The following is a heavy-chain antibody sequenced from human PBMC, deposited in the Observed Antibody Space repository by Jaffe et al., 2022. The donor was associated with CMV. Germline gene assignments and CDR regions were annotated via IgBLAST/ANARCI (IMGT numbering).Heavy chain of an antibody. CDR3: ARDRGVVPAFDGMDV. V-gene: IGHV1-46*01. Sequence: QVQLVQSGAEVKKPGASVKVSCKASGYTFTSYYMHWVRQAPGQGLEWMGIINPSGGSTSYAQKFQGRVTMTRDTSTSTVYMELSSLRSEDTAVYYCARDRGVVPAFDGMDVWGQGTTVTVSS. D-gene: IGHD2-2*01. J-gene: IGHJ6*02. CDR1: GYTFTSYY. CDR2: INPSGGST.